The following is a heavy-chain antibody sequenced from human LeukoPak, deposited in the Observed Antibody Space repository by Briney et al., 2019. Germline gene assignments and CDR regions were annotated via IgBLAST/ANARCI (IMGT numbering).Heavy chain of an antibody. CDR2: IIPIFGTA. J-gene: IGHJ4*02. V-gene: IGHV1-69*13. D-gene: IGHD2-21*01. Sequence: ASVKVSCKASGGTFSSYAISWVRQAHGQGLEWMGGIIPIFGTANYAQKFQGRVTITADESTSTAYMELSSLRSEDTAVYYCARDADDRGGGEDYWGQGTLVTVSS. CDR1: GGTFSSYA. CDR3: ARDADDRGGGEDY.